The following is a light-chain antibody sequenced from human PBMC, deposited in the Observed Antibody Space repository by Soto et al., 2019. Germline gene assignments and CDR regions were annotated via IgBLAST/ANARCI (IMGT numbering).Light chain of an antibody. CDR3: SSYTSSSPWV. CDR2: DVS. J-gene: IGLJ3*02. V-gene: IGLV2-14*01. CDR1: SSDVGGYNY. Sequence: QSALTQPASVSGSPGQSITISCTGTSSDVGGYNYVSWYQQHPGKAPKLLIYDVSNRPSGVFNRFSGSKSGNTASLTISGLQAEDEADYYCSSYTSSSPWVFGGGTKLTVL.